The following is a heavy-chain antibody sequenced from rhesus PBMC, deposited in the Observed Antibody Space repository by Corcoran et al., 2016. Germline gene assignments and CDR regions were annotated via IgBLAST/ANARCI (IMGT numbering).Heavy chain of an antibody. V-gene: IGHV4-169*01. CDR1: GGSISSSY. Sequence: QLQLQESGPGLGKPSETLPVTCAVSGGSISSSYLSRTRQAPGKGLGWIGYIYGSGSSTNYNPPLKSRVTLSVNTSKNQLSLKLSSVTAADTAVYYCARMGSGYSPYYYGLDSWGQGVVVTVSS. D-gene: IGHD5-24*01. CDR2: IYGSGSST. CDR3: ARMGSGYSPYYYGLDS. J-gene: IGHJ6*01.